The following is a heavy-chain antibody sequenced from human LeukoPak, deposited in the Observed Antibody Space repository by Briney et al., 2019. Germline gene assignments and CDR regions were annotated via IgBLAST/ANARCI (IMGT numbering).Heavy chain of an antibody. CDR3: ARDWELTY. CDR1: GYTFTSYY. CDR2: IYCSDDST. D-gene: IGHD1-26*01. J-gene: IGHJ4*02. V-gene: IGHV1-46*01. Sequence: ASVTVSCKASGYTFTSYYIHWVRQAPGQGLECMGSIYCSDDSTIYAQNFQGRVTITSHTSTSTVYMDLSSLRSEDTAVYYCARDWELTYWGQGTLVTVSS.